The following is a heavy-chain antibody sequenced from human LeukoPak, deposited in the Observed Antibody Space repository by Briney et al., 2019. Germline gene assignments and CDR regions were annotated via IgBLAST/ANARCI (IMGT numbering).Heavy chain of an antibody. V-gene: IGHV3-7*04. D-gene: IGHD6-13*01. CDR2: IKEDGSAK. CDR3: ARAFSSPNWFAP. CDR1: GFTFSSYW. J-gene: IGHJ5*02. Sequence: GGSLRLSCAASGFTFSSYWMNWVRQAPGKGLEWGANIKEDGSAKYYVDSLKGRFTISRDNAKNSLYLQMNSLRAEDTAVYYCARAFSSPNWFAPWGQGTLVTVSS.